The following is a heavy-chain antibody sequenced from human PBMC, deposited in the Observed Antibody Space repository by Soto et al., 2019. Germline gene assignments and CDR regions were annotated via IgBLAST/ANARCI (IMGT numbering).Heavy chain of an antibody. CDR3: ARMRGAAAGKPYYFDY. J-gene: IGHJ4*02. CDR1: GFTVSSNY. V-gene: IGHV3-53*01. D-gene: IGHD6-13*01. CDR2: IYSGGST. Sequence: EVQLVESGGGLIQPGGSLRLSCAASGFTVSSNYMSWVRQAPGKGLEWVSVIYSGGSTYYADSVKGRFTIPRDNSKNTLYLQMNSLRAEDTAVYYCARMRGAAAGKPYYFDYWGQGTLVTVSS.